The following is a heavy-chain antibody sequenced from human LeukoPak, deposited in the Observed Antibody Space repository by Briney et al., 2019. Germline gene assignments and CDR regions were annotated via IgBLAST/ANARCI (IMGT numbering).Heavy chain of an antibody. CDR2: INQDGGEK. J-gene: IGHJ4*02. Sequence: GDSLRLSCAASGFTISGSWMRWVRQARGKGLEWVASINQDGGEKYSLDSVKGRFTISRDNTKSSLYLQMNSLRAEDTAMYYCARYRHLYYWGQGTLVTVSS. D-gene: IGHD3-16*01. CDR1: GFTISGSW. CDR3: ARYRHLYY. V-gene: IGHV3-7*01.